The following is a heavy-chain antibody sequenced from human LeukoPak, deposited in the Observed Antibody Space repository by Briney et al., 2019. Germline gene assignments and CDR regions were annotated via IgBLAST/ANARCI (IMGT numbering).Heavy chain of an antibody. CDR1: GVSFNSGSYY. D-gene: IGHD5-12*01. Sequence: SQTLSLTCTVSGVSFNSGSYYWSWIRQPAGKGLEWVGRIYTSGRTNYNPSLKSRVTISVDTSKNQFSLQLTSVTAADTAVYYCARAMRVDRFFDYWGQGILVTVSS. V-gene: IGHV4-61*02. J-gene: IGHJ4*02. CDR2: IYTSGRT. CDR3: ARAMRVDRFFDY.